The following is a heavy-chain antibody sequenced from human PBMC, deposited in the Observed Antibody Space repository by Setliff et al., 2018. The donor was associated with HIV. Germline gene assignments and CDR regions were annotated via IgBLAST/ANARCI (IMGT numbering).Heavy chain of an antibody. CDR2: IYTSGST. CDR1: GGSISNGYYY. D-gene: IGHD3-10*01. V-gene: IGHV4-61*09. Sequence: SETLSLTCTVSGGSISNGYYYWSWIRQPAGKGLEWIGHIYTSGSTKYNPSLKSRVTISVDTSKNQSSLKLSSVTAADTAVYYCARGGREYGVNYYYYYMDVWGKGTTVTVSS. J-gene: IGHJ6*03. CDR3: ARGGREYGVNYYYYYMDV.